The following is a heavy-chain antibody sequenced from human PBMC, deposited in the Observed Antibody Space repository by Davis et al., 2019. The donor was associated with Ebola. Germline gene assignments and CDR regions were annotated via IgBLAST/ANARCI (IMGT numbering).Heavy chain of an antibody. Sequence: GGSLRLSCAASGFTFSSYGMHWVRQTSGKGLEWVGRIRSKANSYATAYAASVKGRFTISRDDSKNTAYLQMNSLKTEDTAVYYCARGIGYRTVIAVADTGPDGYWGQGTLVTVSS. CDR2: IRSKANSYAT. J-gene: IGHJ4*02. CDR3: ARGIGYRTVIAVADTGPDGY. D-gene: IGHD6-19*01. CDR1: GFTFSSYG. V-gene: IGHV3-73*01.